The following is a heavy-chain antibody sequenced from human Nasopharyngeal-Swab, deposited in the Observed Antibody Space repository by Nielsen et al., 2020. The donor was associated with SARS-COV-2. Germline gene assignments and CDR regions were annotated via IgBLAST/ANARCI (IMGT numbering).Heavy chain of an antibody. V-gene: IGHV3-9*01. J-gene: IGHJ6*02. CDR2: LSWNSGSI. Sequence: GGSLRLSCVASGFTFDDYAMHWVRQVPGKGLEWVSGLSWNSGSIGYADSVKGRVTISRDNAKKSLYLQMNSLRPEDTALYYCARDMSSSWYYYFGMDVWGQGTTVTVSS. CDR3: ARDMSSSWYYYFGMDV. D-gene: IGHD6-13*01. CDR1: GFTFDDYA.